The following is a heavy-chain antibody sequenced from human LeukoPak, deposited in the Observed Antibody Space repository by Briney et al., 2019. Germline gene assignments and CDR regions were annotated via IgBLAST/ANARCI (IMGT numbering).Heavy chain of an antibody. D-gene: IGHD1-26*01. CDR3: TRDTVGGDWFDP. CDR1: GGSISSYY. Sequence: SETLSLTCTVSGGSISSYYWSWIRQPPGKGLEWIGYIYYSGSTNYNPSLKSRVTISVDTSKNQFSLKLSSVTAADTAVYYCTRDTVGGDWFDPWGQGTLATVSP. J-gene: IGHJ5*02. CDR2: IYYSGST. V-gene: IGHV4-59*01.